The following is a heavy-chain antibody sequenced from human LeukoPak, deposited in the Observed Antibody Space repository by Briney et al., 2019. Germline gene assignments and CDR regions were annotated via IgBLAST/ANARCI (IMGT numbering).Heavy chain of an antibody. CDR2: NYYRSQWFY. J-gene: IGHJ5*02. Sequence: SHTDSLPCAISRHSHSRKNAPCTSITQSPSRGLERLGRNYYRSQWFYDYGVSVKGRIVIDPDTSKNEFSLQLNSVTPEDTAVYFCAREFSGWYSWFDPWGQGILVTVSS. D-gene: IGHD6-19*01. V-gene: IGHV6-1*01. CDR3: AREFSGWYSWFDP. CDR1: RHSHSRKNAP.